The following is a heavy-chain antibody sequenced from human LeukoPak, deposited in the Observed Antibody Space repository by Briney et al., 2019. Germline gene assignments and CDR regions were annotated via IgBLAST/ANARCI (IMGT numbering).Heavy chain of an antibody. Sequence: PSETLSLTCAVYGGSFSGYYWSWIRQPPGKGLEWIGEINHSGSTNYNPSLKSRVTISVDTSKNQFSLKLSSVTAADTAVYYCARDPYYDILTGYSWARDYYYGMDVWGQGTTVTVSS. CDR2: INHSGST. V-gene: IGHV4-34*01. CDR3: ARDPYYDILTGYSWARDYYYGMDV. CDR1: GGSFSGYY. D-gene: IGHD3-9*01. J-gene: IGHJ6*02.